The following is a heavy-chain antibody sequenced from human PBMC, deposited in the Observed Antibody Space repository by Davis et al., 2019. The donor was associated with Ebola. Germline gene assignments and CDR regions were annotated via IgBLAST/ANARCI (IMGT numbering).Heavy chain of an antibody. Sequence: SETLSLTCTVSGGSISGYHWNWIRQPPGKGLEWIGYVHYTGSTNYNPSLKSRVTISVDTSKNQFSLKLTSVTAADTAVYYCASGYSSSWYDYWGQGTLVTVSS. CDR2: VHYTGST. J-gene: IGHJ4*02. CDR3: ASGYSSSWYDY. V-gene: IGHV4-59*08. CDR1: GGSISGYH. D-gene: IGHD6-13*01.